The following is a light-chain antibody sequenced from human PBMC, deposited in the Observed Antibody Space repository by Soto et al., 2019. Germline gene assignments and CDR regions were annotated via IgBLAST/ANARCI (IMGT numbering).Light chain of an antibody. CDR1: SSDVGSYNF. J-gene: IGLJ1*01. Sequence: QPVLTQPASVSGSPGQSITISCTGTSSDVGSYNFVSWYQQYPGKAPKVIIYEGTKRPSGVSNRFSGSKSGNTASLTISGLQAEDEADYYCCSYAGDSTPYVFGTGTKVTVL. CDR3: CSYAGDSTPYV. CDR2: EGT. V-gene: IGLV2-23*01.